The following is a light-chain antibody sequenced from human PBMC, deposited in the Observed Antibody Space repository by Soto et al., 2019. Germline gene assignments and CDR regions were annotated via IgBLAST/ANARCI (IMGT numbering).Light chain of an antibody. Sequence: DVVMTQSPLSLPVTLGQPASISCRSNQSLVHSDGIAYFSWFQQRPGRSPRRLIYKVSNRDSGVPARCSGSGSRTDFALKISRVEAEDVGVFYCLQGTHWPITFGQGTRREI. CDR1: QSLVHSDGIAY. V-gene: IGKV2-30*02. CDR2: KVS. J-gene: IGKJ5*01. CDR3: LQGTHWPIT.